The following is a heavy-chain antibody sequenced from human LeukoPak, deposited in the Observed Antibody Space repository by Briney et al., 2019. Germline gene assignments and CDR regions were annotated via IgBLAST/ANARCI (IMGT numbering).Heavy chain of an antibody. J-gene: IGHJ6*03. CDR1: GGSISSGDYY. Sequence: PSETLSLTCTVSGGSISSGDYYWSWIRQPPGKGLEWIGEINHSGSTNYNPSLKSRVTISVDTSKNQFSLKLSSVTAADTAVYYCARVTPRGISSSWYYYYYMDVWGKGTTVTVSS. V-gene: IGHV4-39*07. D-gene: IGHD6-13*01. CDR3: ARVTPRGISSSWYYYYYMDV. CDR2: INHSGST.